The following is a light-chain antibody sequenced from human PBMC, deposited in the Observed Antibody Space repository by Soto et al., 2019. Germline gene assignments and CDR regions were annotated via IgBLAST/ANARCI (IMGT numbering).Light chain of an antibody. CDR3: AAWDDTLNAWV. V-gene: IGLV1-40*01. J-gene: IGLJ3*02. Sequence: QSVLTQPPSVSGAPGQRVTISCTGSSSNIGAGYDVHWYQQLPGTAPKVLISSNNERPSGVPDRFSGSKSGTSASLAISGLQSEDEADYYCAAWDDTLNAWVFGGGTKLTVL. CDR2: SNN. CDR1: SSNIGAGYD.